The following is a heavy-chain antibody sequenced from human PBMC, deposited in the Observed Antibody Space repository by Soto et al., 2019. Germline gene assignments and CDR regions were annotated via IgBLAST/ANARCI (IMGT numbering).Heavy chain of an antibody. CDR2: ISGSGGST. CDR1: GFTFSSYA. V-gene: IGHV3-23*01. CDR3: ARSTRGGVDIVATIREYAFDI. J-gene: IGHJ3*02. D-gene: IGHD5-12*01. Sequence: GGSLRLSCAASGFTFSSYAMSWVRQAPGKGLEWVSAISGSGGSTYYADSVKGRFTISRDNSKNTLYLQMNSLRAEDTAVYYCARSTRGGVDIVATIREYAFDIWGQGTMVTVSS.